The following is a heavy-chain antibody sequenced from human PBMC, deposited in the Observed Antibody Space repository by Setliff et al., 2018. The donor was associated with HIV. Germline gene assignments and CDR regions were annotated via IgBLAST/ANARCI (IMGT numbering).Heavy chain of an antibody. CDR1: GGSVSNGGYY. CDR2: IYYSGST. D-gene: IGHD2-15*01. J-gene: IGHJ5*02. CDR3: ARVGVFGGWFDP. Sequence: SETLSLTCTVSGGSVSNGGYYWSWIRQHPGKGPEWISYIYYSGSTYYNPSLKSRVTISVDTSKNQFSLKLSSVTAADTAVYYCARVGVFGGWFDPWGQGTLVTVSS. V-gene: IGHV4-31*03.